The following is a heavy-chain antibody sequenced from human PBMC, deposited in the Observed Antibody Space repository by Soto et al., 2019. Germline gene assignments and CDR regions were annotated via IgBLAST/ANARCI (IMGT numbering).Heavy chain of an antibody. CDR2: IRNKANRYTT. V-gene: IGHV3-72*01. CDR1: GFTFSDHY. CDR3: ARDLAVTTNYYYYGMDV. D-gene: IGHD4-17*01. J-gene: IGHJ6*02. Sequence: EVQLVESGGGLVQPGGSLRLSCAASGFTFSDHYMDWVREAPGKGLEWVGRIRNKANRYTTEYAASVEGRFTISRDDEKNSLYVQMNSLKTEDTAVYNCARDLAVTTNYYYYGMDVCGQGTTVTVSS.